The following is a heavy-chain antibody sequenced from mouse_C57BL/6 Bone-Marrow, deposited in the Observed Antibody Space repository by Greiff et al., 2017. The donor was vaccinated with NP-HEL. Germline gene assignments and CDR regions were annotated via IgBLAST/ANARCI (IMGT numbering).Heavy chain of an antibody. J-gene: IGHJ4*01. D-gene: IGHD1-1*01. CDR2: IWSGGST. CDR3: ARNRDGRDAMDY. V-gene: IGHV2-2*01. Sequence: QVQLKESGPGLVPPSQSLSITCTVSGFSLTSYGVHWVRPSPGKGLEWLGVIWSGGSTDYNAAFISRLSISKDNAKSQVIVKRNILQADDTAIYYGARNRDGRDAMDYWGQGTSVTVSS. CDR1: GFSLTSYG.